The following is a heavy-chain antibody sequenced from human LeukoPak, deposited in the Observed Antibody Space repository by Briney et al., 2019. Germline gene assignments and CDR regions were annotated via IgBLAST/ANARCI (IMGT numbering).Heavy chain of an antibody. CDR3: ARDTDITTGCMDV. J-gene: IGHJ6*02. D-gene: IGHD3-9*01. CDR1: GFSFSDYY. Sequence: PGGSLRLSCAASGFSFSDYYMTWIRQVPGKGLEWVSHISRNSTYTNYADSVKGRFTISRDNAKNSLYLQMNSLRAEDTAVYYCARDTDITTGCMDVWGQGTKVTVSS. V-gene: IGHV3-11*05. CDR2: ISRNSTYT.